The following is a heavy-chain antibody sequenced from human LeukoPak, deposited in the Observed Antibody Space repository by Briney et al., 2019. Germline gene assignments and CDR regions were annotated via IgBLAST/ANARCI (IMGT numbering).Heavy chain of an antibody. CDR1: GGFISSGTHY. D-gene: IGHD2-21*02. J-gene: IGHJ6*02. CDR2: IFTSGSP. Sequence: PSQTLSLTCDVSGGFISSGTHYWMWVRQPVGKGLEWLGRIFTSGSPTYNSSLESRLIISIDKSKNQFSLKLRTVTAADTAVYYCAREDFCGGDCGYYYGMDVWGQGTTVTVSS. V-gene: IGHV4-61*02. CDR3: AREDFCGGDCGYYYGMDV.